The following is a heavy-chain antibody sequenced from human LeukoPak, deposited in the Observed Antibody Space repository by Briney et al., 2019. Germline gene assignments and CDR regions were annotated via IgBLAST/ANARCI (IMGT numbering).Heavy chain of an antibody. Sequence: SETLSLTCSVSRDSISRGSYYWGWIRQPPGKGLEWIGTIYYSGSTYYNPSLKSRVTISVDTAKNYFSLSLRSVTAADTALYYCARQDYVSSYFDPWGQGTLVTVSS. J-gene: IGHJ5*02. CDR3: ARQDYVSSYFDP. V-gene: IGHV4-39*01. CDR2: IYYSGST. D-gene: IGHD4-17*01. CDR1: RDSISRGSYY.